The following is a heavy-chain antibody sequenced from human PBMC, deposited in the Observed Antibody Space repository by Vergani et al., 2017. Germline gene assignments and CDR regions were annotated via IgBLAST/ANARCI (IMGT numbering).Heavy chain of an antibody. CDR1: GFTFSSYS. CDR3: ASQANWNDFRAYGMDV. CDR2: ISSSSSTI. D-gene: IGHD1-20*01. V-gene: IGHV3-48*04. Sequence: EVQLVESGGGLVQPGGSLRLSCAASGFTFSSYSMNWVRQAPGKGLEWVSYISSSSSTIYYADSVKGRFTISRDNAKNSLYLQMNSLRAEDTAVYYCASQANWNDFRAYGMDVWGQGTTVTVSS. J-gene: IGHJ6*02.